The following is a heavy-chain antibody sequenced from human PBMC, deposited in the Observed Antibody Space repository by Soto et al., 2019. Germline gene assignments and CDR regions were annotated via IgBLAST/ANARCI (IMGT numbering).Heavy chain of an antibody. CDR1: GYTFTSYG. CDR2: ISAYNGNT. Sequence: QVQLVQSGAEVKKPGASVKVSCKASGYTFTSYGISWVRQAPGQGLEWMGWISAYNGNTNYAQKLQGRVTMTTDTCTRTAYRELGSLRSGDTAVYYCGRLWGYGDYGEMGYCGQGTRVTVSS. J-gene: IGHJ4*02. V-gene: IGHV1-18*01. CDR3: GRLWGYGDYGEMGY. D-gene: IGHD4-17*01.